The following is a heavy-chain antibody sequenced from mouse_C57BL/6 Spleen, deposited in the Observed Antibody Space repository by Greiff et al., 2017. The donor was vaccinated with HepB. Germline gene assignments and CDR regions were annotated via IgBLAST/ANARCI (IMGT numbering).Heavy chain of an antibody. Sequence: QVQLQQPGAELVMPGASVKLSCKASGYTFTSYWMHWVKQRPGQGLEWIGEIDPSDSYTNYNQKFKGKSTLTVDKSSSTAYMQLSSLTSEDSAVYYCARSEMVGYFDVWGTGTTVTVSS. CDR2: IDPSDSYT. CDR3: ARSEMVGYFDV. V-gene: IGHV1-69*01. CDR1: GYTFTSYW. J-gene: IGHJ1*03. D-gene: IGHD1-1*02.